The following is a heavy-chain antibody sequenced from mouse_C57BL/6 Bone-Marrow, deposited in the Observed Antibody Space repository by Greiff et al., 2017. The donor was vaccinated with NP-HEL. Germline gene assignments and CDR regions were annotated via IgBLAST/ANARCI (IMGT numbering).Heavy chain of an antibody. D-gene: IGHD3-2*02. CDR2: IVPENGDI. J-gene: IGHJ4*01. V-gene: IGHV14-4*01. Sequence: VQLQQSGAELVRPGASVKLSCTASGFNIKADYMHWVNQRPEQGLEWIGRIVPENGDIEYASKLQGKATITADTPYNTAYLQLSSLTSEDTTVYYCTTEAQAEYCYAMDYGGQGTSVTVSS. CDR1: GFNIKADY. CDR3: TTEAQAEYCYAMDY.